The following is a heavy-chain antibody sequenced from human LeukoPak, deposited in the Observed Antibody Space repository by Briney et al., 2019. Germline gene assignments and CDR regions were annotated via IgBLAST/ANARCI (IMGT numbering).Heavy chain of an antibody. V-gene: IGHV1-2*06. CDR2: INPNSGGT. D-gene: IGHD3-10*01. Sequence: ASVKVSCKASGYTFTGYYMHWVRQASGQGLEWMGRINPNSGGTNYAQKFQGRVTMTRDTSISTAYMELSRLRSDDTAVYYCARDRARNVDTPMVRSYYYYMDVWGKGTTVTVSS. CDR3: ARDRARNVDTPMVRSYYYYMDV. CDR1: GYTFTGYY. J-gene: IGHJ6*03.